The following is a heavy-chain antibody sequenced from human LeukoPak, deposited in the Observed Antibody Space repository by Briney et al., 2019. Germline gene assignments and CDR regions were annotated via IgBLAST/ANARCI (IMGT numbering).Heavy chain of an antibody. D-gene: IGHD3-22*01. V-gene: IGHV1-46*01. Sequence: ASVKVSCKASGYTFTSYYMHWVRQAPGQGLEWMGIINPSGGSTSYAQKLQGRVSMSRDTATSTVYMERSSLRSEDTAMYWCARGYYDSSGYDPGLGYWGQGTLVTVSS. CDR2: INPSGGST. J-gene: IGHJ4*02. CDR1: GYTFTSYY. CDR3: ARGYYDSSGYDPGLGY.